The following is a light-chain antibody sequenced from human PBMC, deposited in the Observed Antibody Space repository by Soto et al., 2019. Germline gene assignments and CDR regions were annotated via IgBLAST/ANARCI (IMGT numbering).Light chain of an antibody. CDR3: LNYSTYPLN. CDR1: QSVSSN. J-gene: IGKJ4*01. V-gene: IGKV3D-15*01. Sequence: EIVMTQSPATLSVSPGERATLSCRASQSVSSNLAWYQQKPGQAARLLIYGASSRATGIPDRFSGSGSGTEFTLTISSLQTDDFASYYCLNYSTYPLNFGGGTKVDIK. CDR2: GAS.